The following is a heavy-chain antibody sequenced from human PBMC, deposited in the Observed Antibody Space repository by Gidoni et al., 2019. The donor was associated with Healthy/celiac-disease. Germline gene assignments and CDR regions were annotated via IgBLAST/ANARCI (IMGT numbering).Heavy chain of an antibody. CDR2: IYYSGST. D-gene: IGHD4-17*01. Sequence: QVQLQESGPGLVKPSETLSLTCTVSGGSVSSGSYYWNWIRQPPGKGLEWIGYIYYSGSTNYNPSLKSRVTRSVDTSKNQFSLKLSSVTAADTAVYYCARWGTLTTHFDYWGQGTLVTVSS. J-gene: IGHJ4*02. CDR1: GGSVSSGSYY. CDR3: ARWGTLTTHFDY. V-gene: IGHV4-61*01.